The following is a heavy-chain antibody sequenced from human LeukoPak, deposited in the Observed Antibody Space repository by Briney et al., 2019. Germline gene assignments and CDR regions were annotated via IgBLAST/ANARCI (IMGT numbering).Heavy chain of an antibody. CDR3: AKTTPTVPAAPYYYYYYMDV. D-gene: IGHD2-2*01. J-gene: IGHJ6*03. CDR1: GFNFTRYA. CDR2: ISGSGGST. V-gene: IGHV3-23*01. Sequence: GGSLRLSCATSGFNFTRYAMSWVRQAPGKGLEWVSAISGSGGSTYYADSVKGRFTISRDNSKNTLYLQMNSLRAEDTAVYYCAKTTPTVPAAPYYYYYYMDVWGKGTTVTVSS.